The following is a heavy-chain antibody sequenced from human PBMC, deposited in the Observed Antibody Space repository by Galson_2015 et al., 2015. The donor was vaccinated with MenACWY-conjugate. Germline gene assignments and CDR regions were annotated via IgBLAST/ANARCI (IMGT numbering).Heavy chain of an antibody. D-gene: IGHD5-24*01. CDR2: IRSKAYGGTT. CDR1: GFTFGDYA. Sequence: SLRLSCAASGFTFGDYAMSWFRQAPGKGLEWVGFIRSKAYGGTTEYAASVKGRFTISRDDSKSIAYLQMNSLKTEDTAAYYCTRGVEMATIELGGGWFDPWGQGTLVTVSS. CDR3: TRGVEMATIELGGGWFDP. V-gene: IGHV3-49*03. J-gene: IGHJ5*02.